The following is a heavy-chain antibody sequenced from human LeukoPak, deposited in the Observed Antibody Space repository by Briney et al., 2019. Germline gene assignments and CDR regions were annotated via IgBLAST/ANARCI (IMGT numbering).Heavy chain of an antibody. D-gene: IGHD2-2*01. CDR1: GYTFTGYY. CDR2: INPNSGGT. CDR3: ARERVGYCSSTSCRAEYFQH. V-gene: IGHV1-2*02. J-gene: IGHJ1*01. Sequence: ASVKVSCKASGYTFTGYYMHWVRQAPGQGLEWMGWINPNSGGTNYAQKFQGRVTMTRDTSISTAYMELSRLRSDDTAVYYCARERVGYCSSTSCRAEYFQHWGQGTLVTVSS.